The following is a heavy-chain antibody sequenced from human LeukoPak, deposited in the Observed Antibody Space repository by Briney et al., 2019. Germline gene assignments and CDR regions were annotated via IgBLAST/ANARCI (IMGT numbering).Heavy chain of an antibody. J-gene: IGHJ4*02. V-gene: IGHV4-59*08. CDR3: AKYGNSGWVIDN. D-gene: IGHD6-19*01. Sequence: SETLSLTCTVSGGSIGSDYWTWIRQPPGKGLEYIGCIYYTGGTNYNPSLKSRVTISVDTSKNQFSLKLSSVTAADTAVYFCAKYGNSGWVIDNWGQGTLVTVSS. CDR1: GGSIGSDY. CDR2: IYYTGGT.